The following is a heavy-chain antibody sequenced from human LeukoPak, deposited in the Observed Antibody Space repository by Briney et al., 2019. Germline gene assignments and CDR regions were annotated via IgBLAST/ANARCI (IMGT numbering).Heavy chain of an antibody. CDR3: ARDPRVTAYFDY. Sequence: GGSLRLSCAASGFTFSSYAMSWVRQAPGKGLEWVSVIGGSGGGTHYADSVKGRFTISRDNSKNTLYLQMNSLRAEDTAVYYCARDPRVTAYFDYWGQGTLVTVSS. CDR1: GFTFSSYA. J-gene: IGHJ4*02. D-gene: IGHD4-11*01. V-gene: IGHV3-23*01. CDR2: IGGSGGGT.